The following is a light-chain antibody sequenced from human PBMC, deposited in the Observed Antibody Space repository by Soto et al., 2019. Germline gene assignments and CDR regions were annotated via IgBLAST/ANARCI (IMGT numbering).Light chain of an antibody. J-gene: IGKJ2*01. CDR1: QSVSSN. CDR3: QQYNNWPGYT. Sequence: EIVMTQSPATLSVSPGERATLSCRASQSVSSNLAWYQQKPGQAPRLLIYGASTRATGIPARFSGSGSGTEFPLTISSLQSEDFAVYYCQQYNNWPGYTFGQGTKLEIK. V-gene: IGKV3-15*01. CDR2: GAS.